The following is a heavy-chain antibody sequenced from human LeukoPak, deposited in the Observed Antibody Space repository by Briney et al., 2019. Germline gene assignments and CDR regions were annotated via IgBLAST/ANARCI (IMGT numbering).Heavy chain of an antibody. D-gene: IGHD3-10*01. CDR3: AALTGTTGVFDY. Sequence: SETLSLTCSVSGGSISSYYWSWIRQSPGKGLEWIGYIYYSGGTNYNPSLKSRVTILVDTSKNQFSLKLSSVTAADTAVYYCAALTGTTGVFDYWGQGTLVTVSS. V-gene: IGHV4-59*01. CDR2: IYYSGGT. CDR1: GGSISSYY. J-gene: IGHJ4*02.